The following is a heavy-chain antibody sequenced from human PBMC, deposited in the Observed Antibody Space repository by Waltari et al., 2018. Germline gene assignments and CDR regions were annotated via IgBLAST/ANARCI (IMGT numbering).Heavy chain of an antibody. CDR3: ARVGWGGHFDL. V-gene: IGHV4-38-2*01. Sequence: QVQLQESGPGLVKPSETLSLTCAVSGYSISSGYYWGWIRQPPGKGLEWIGSIYHSGSTSYNPSLKSRVTISVDTSKNQFSLKLSSVTAADTAVYYCARVGWGGHFDLWGRGTLVTVSS. CDR2: IYHSGST. J-gene: IGHJ2*01. D-gene: IGHD6-19*01. CDR1: GYSISSGYY.